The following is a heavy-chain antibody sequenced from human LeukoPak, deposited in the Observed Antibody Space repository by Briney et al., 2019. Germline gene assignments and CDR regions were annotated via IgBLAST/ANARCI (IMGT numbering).Heavy chain of an antibody. J-gene: IGHJ4*02. D-gene: IGHD3-10*01. CDR1: GFAFSIYA. V-gene: IGHV3-13*01. CDR3: ARGVRDPSTITLVRGPHDY. Sequence: GGSLRLSCAASGFAFSIYAMHWVREAPGKGLEWVSGIGTTGDTYYAGAVEGRVPISRENAKSSVYLQMNSLRAGDTAVYYCARGVRDPSTITLVRGPHDYWGKGTLVTVSS. CDR2: IGTTGDT.